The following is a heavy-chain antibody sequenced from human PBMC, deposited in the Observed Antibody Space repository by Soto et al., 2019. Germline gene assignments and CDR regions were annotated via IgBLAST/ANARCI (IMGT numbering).Heavy chain of an antibody. CDR1: DYTFTNYG. J-gene: IGHJ3*02. CDR2: ISAYNGNT. D-gene: IGHD6-19*01. CDR3: ARSSSGPPPDAFDI. V-gene: IGHV1-18*01. Sequence: QVQLVQSGAEVKKPGASVKVSCKDSDYTFTNYGISWVRQAPGQRLEWMGWISAYNGNTNYAQKLQRRVTMTTDASTSTAYVELRSLRSDDTAVYYCARSSSGPPPDAFDIWGQGTMVTVSS.